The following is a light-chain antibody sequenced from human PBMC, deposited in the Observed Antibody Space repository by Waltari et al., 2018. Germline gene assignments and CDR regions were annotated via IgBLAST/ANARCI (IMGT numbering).Light chain of an antibody. Sequence: DIQMTQSPTSLSASLGDRFTITCRESQSISSYLNWYQQKPGKAPKLLIYAASSLQSGVPSRFSGSGSGTDFTLTISSLQPEDFATYYCQQSYSTPRTFGQGTKVEIK. CDR1: QSISSY. CDR3: QQSYSTPRT. V-gene: IGKV1-39*01. CDR2: AAS. J-gene: IGKJ1*01.